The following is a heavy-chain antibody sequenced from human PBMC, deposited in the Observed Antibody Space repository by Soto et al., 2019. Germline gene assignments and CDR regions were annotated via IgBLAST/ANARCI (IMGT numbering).Heavy chain of an antibody. J-gene: IGHJ3*02. CDR2: IWYDGSNK. D-gene: IGHD3-10*01. CDR1: GFTFSSYG. V-gene: IGHV3-33*01. CDR3: ASGVLLWFGTGAFDI. Sequence: GGSLRLSCAASGFTFSSYGMHWVRQAPGKGLEWVAVIWYDGSNKYYADSVKGRFTISRDNSKNTLYLQMNSLRAEDTAVYYCASGVLLWFGTGAFDISGQGIIVTVSS.